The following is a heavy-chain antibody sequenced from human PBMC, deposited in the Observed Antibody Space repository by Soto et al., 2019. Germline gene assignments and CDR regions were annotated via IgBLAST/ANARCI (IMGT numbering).Heavy chain of an antibody. CDR1: GYTFPNYG. CDR3: VRDLDGSGAYYTDF. J-gene: IGHJ4*02. D-gene: IGHD3-10*01. CDR2: ISAYKTNI. Sequence: ASVKVSCKASGYTFPNYGITWVRQAPGQGLEGMGWISAYKTNIKYAQKFQGRVTLTTDTSTSTAYMELRSLRSDDTAIYYCVRDLDGSGAYYTDFWGQGTLVTVSS. V-gene: IGHV1-18*01.